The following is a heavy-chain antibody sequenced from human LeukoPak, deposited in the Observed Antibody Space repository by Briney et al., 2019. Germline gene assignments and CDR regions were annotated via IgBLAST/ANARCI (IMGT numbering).Heavy chain of an antibody. D-gene: IGHD4-17*01. Sequence: ASVKVSCKASGYTFTGYYLHWVRQAPGQGLEWMGWINCNSGGTSYAQKFQGRVTMTRDTSISTVYMERSRQIFDDTAVYYCARDKATVDTPYFDYWGQGTQVTVSS. CDR1: GYTFTGYY. CDR2: INCNSGGT. J-gene: IGHJ4*02. CDR3: ARDKATVDTPYFDY. V-gene: IGHV1-2*02.